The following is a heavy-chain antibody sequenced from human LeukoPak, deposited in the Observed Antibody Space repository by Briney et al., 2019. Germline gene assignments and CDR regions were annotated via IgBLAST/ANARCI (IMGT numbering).Heavy chain of an antibody. D-gene: IGHD3-22*01. CDR2: IKQDGSEK. J-gene: IGHJ3*02. Sequence: PGGSLRLSCAASGFTFSSYWMSWVRQAPGKGLEWVANIKQDGSEKYYVDSVKGRFTISRDNAKNSLYLQMNSLRAEDTAVYYCARDRYYDSSGYYGGYDAFDIWGQGTMATVSS. CDR1: GFTFSSYW. V-gene: IGHV3-7*01. CDR3: ARDRYYDSSGYYGGYDAFDI.